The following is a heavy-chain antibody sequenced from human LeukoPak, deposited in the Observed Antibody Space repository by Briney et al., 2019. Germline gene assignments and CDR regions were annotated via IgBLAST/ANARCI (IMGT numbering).Heavy chain of an antibody. J-gene: IGHJ5*02. CDR3: ARDQGSGPAMFDP. Sequence: PGGSLRLSCAASGFTFSSYEMNWVRQAPGKGLEWVSYISSSGSTIYYADSVKGRFTISRDNAKNSLYLQMNSLRAEDTAVYYCARDQGSGPAMFDPWGQGTLVTVSS. D-gene: IGHD6-19*01. CDR2: ISSSGSTI. V-gene: IGHV3-48*03. CDR1: GFTFSSYE.